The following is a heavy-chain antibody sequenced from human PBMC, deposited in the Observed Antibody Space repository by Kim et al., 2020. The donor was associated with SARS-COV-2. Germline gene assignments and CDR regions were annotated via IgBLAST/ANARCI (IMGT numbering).Heavy chain of an antibody. Sequence: GGSLRLSCAASGFTVSADYMNWVRQAQGKGLQCFSVISKGAAPVYSNSVKGRCTISRHDSKNLMSLQMNSLKVEDTAVYYCAREPGNRNGMSVWGPGTTVTVSS. CDR3: AREPGNRNGMSV. CDR2: ISKGAAP. J-gene: IGHJ6*02. V-gene: IGHV3-53*04. CDR1: GFTVSADY.